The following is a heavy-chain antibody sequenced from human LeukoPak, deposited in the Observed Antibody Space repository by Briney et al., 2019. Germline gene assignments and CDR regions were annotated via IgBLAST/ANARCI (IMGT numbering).Heavy chain of an antibody. CDR1: RHTFTNYD. CDR3: AREGLDY. J-gene: IGHJ4*02. Sequence: ASVKVSCKASRHTFTNYDINWVRQATGQGLEWMGYMNPNSGNSAYAQKFQGRVTITTDASISTASMELSGLRSEDTALYYCAREGLDYWGQGTLVTVSS. CDR2: MNPNSGNS. V-gene: IGHV1-8*01.